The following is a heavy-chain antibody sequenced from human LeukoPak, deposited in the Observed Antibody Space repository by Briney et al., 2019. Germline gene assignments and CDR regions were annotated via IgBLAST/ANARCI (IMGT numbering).Heavy chain of an antibody. D-gene: IGHD1-1*01. Sequence: PGGSLRLSCAASGFTFSSYWMHWVRQAPGKGLVWVSRINSDGSSTNYADSVKGRFTISRDNAKNTLYLQLNSLRAEDTAVYYCARGAQVLNSKTTGYDAFDIWGQGTMVTVSS. J-gene: IGHJ3*02. CDR2: INSDGSST. CDR1: GFTFSSYW. V-gene: IGHV3-74*01. CDR3: ARGAQVLNSKTTGYDAFDI.